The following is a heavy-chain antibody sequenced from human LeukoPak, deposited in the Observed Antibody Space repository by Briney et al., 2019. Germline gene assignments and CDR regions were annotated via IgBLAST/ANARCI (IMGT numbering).Heavy chain of an antibody. J-gene: IGHJ4*02. CDR1: GFAFRSYW. CDR2: INSDGRDT. CDR3: TRGAARCGGDCSMD. Sequence: GRSLRLSCAASGFAFRSYWMDWVRQAPGKGLVWVSRINSDGRDTDYADSVKGRFTISRDNTKNTLYLQMNSLRDEDTAVYYCTRGAARCGGDCSMDWGQGTLVTVSS. V-gene: IGHV3-74*01. D-gene: IGHD2-21*02.